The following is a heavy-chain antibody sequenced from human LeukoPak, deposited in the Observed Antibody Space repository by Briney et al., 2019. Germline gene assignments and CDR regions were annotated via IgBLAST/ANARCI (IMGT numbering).Heavy chain of an antibody. D-gene: IGHD4-17*01. Sequence: VASVKVSCKASGFTFTSSAVQWVRQARGQRLEWIGWIVVGSGNTSYAQKSQERVTITRDMSTSTAYMELSCLSSADTAVYYCAADPYDYGDYVLGYWGQGTLVTVSS. V-gene: IGHV1-58*01. CDR3: AADPYDYGDYVLGY. CDR2: IVVGSGNT. J-gene: IGHJ4*02. CDR1: GFTFTSSA.